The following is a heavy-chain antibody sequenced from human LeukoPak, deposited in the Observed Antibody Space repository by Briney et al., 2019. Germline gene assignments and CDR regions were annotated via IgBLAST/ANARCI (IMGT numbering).Heavy chain of an antibody. CDR2: TYYRSKWSN. CDR1: GDSVSSNSAT. CDR3: ARRGGHYYGMDV. D-gene: IGHD3-16*01. J-gene: IGHJ6*02. V-gene: IGHV6-1*01. Sequence: SQTLSLTCAISGDSVSSNSATWNWIRQSPSTGLEWLGRTYYRSKWSNDYAESVKSRITISPDTSKNQFSLQLNSVTPEDTAVYYCARRGGHYYGMDVWGQGTTVTVSS.